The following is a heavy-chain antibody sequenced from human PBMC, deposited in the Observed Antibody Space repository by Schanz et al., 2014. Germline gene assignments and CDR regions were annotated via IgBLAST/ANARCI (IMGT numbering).Heavy chain of an antibody. D-gene: IGHD3-3*01. CDR3: ARNRGSGGQNWYFDL. J-gene: IGHJ2*01. V-gene: IGHV3-9*01. CDR1: GFTFDKYA. Sequence: EVQLVESGGGLVQPGKSLRLSCAASGFTFDKYAMHWVRQAPGKGLEWVSVISWNSGTIGYADSVKGRFTISRDNAKNSLYLQMNSLRAEDTALYYCARNRGSGGQNWYFDLWGRGTLVTVSS. CDR2: ISWNSGTI.